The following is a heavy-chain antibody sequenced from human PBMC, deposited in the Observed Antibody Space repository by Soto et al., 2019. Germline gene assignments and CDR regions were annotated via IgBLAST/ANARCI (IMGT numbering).Heavy chain of an antibody. CDR2: IDPSDSYT. V-gene: IGHV5-10-1*01. J-gene: IGHJ3*02. CDR3: ARAPISDSSGYYDSDAFDI. CDR1: GYSFTGYW. Sequence: PGESLKISCKGSGYSFTGYWISWVRQMPGKGLEWMGRIDPSDSYTNYSPSFQGHVTISADKSISTAYLQWSSLKASDTAMYYCARAPISDSSGYYDSDAFDIWGQGTMVTVSS. D-gene: IGHD3-22*01.